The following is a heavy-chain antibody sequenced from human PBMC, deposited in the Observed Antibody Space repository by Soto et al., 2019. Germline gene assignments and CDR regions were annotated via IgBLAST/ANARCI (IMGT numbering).Heavy chain of an antibody. CDR3: AKDRGIAAAGTIYYYGMDV. D-gene: IGHD6-13*01. Sequence: VGSLRLSGAASGFTFSSYGMHWVRQAPGKGLEWVAVISYDGSNKYYADSVKGRFTISRDNSKNTLYLQMNSLRAEDTAVYYCAKDRGIAAAGTIYYYGMDVWGQGTTVTVSS. CDR2: ISYDGSNK. J-gene: IGHJ6*02. CDR1: GFTFSSYG. V-gene: IGHV3-30*18.